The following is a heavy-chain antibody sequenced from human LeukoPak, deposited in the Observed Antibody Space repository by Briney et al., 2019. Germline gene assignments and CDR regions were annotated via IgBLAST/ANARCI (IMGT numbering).Heavy chain of an antibody. J-gene: IGHJ4*02. D-gene: IGHD6-19*01. CDR2: ISGSGGST. CDR3: ASALSAGIAVAGTYYFDY. V-gene: IGHV3-23*01. Sequence: GGSLRLSCAASGFTFSSYAMSWVRQAPGKGLEWVSAISGSGGSTYYADSVKGRFTISRDNPKNTLYLQMNSLRAEDTAVYYCASALSAGIAVAGTYYFDYWGQGTLVTVSS. CDR1: GFTFSSYA.